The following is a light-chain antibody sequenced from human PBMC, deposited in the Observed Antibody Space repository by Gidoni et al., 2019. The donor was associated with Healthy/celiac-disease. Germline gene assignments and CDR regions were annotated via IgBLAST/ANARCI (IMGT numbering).Light chain of an antibody. J-gene: IGKJ2*01. Sequence: ELVLTQSPATLSLSPGERATLSCRPSQSVSSYLAWYQQKPGQAPRLLIYDASNRATGIPARFSGSGSGTDFTLTISSLEPEDFAVYYCQQRSNWPYTFGQGTKLEIK. CDR2: DAS. V-gene: IGKV3-11*01. CDR3: QQRSNWPYT. CDR1: QSVSSY.